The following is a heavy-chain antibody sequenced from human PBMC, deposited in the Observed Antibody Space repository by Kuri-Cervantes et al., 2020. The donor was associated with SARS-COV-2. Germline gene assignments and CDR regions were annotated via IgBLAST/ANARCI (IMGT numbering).Heavy chain of an antibody. J-gene: IGHJ2*01. CDR3: ARDPGIAAAGFQFNWYFDL. Sequence: GSLRLSCAVYGRSFSSYYWSWIRQPAGKGLEWIGRIYTSGSTNYNPSLKSRVTMSVDTSKNQFSLKLSSVTAADTAVYYCARDPGIAAAGFQFNWYFDLWGRGTLVTVSS. D-gene: IGHD6-13*01. V-gene: IGHV4-4*07. CDR2: IYTSGST. CDR1: GRSFSSYY.